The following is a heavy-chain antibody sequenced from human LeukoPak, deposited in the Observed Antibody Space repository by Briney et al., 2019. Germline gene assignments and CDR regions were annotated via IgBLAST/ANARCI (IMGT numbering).Heavy chain of an antibody. J-gene: IGHJ5*02. V-gene: IGHV3-48*01. Sequence: PGGPLRLSCAASGFTFSSYSMNWVRQAPGKGPEWVSYISSASNTIYYADSVKGRFTISRDNAKNSLYLQMNSLRAEDTAMYYCARDGWFGDYNWFDPWGQGTLVTVSS. D-gene: IGHD3-10*01. CDR3: ARDGWFGDYNWFDP. CDR2: ISSASNTI. CDR1: GFTFSSYS.